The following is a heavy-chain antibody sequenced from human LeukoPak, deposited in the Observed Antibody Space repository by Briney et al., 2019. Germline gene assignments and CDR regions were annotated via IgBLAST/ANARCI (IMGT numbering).Heavy chain of an antibody. Sequence: GGSLRLSCAASGFTFSSYWMSWVRQAPGKGLEWVANIKQDGSEKYYVDSVKGRFTISRDNAKNSLYLQMNSLRAEDTAVYYCAKHSITMIVVVSSAFDYWGQGTLVTVSS. J-gene: IGHJ4*02. CDR2: IKQDGSEK. CDR3: AKHSITMIVVVSSAFDY. V-gene: IGHV3-7*03. CDR1: GFTFSSYW. D-gene: IGHD3-22*01.